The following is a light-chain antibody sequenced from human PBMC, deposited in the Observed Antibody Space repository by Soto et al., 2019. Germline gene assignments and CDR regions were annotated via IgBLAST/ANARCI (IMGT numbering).Light chain of an antibody. CDR2: GAS. CDR1: QSVSSN. J-gene: IGKJ5*01. V-gene: IGKV3-15*01. CDR3: QQYHNWPPIT. Sequence: EVVLTQSPATLSVSPGDRATLSCRASQSVSSNLAWYQQKPGQAPRLLIYGASTRPTGIPARFSGSGSGTEFTLTISSLQSEDFAVYYCQQYHNWPPITFGQGTRLEIK.